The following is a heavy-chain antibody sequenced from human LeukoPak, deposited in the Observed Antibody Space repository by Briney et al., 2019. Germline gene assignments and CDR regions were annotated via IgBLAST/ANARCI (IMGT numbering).Heavy chain of an antibody. J-gene: IGHJ1*01. D-gene: IGHD5-18*01. Sequence: GGSLRLSCAASGFTFSSYWMHWVRQAPGKGLVWVSRINSDGSSTSYADSVKGRFTISRDSAKNTLYLQMNSLRAEDTAVYYCASGTGYSYGYWYFQHWGQGTLVTVSS. CDR3: ASGTGYSYGYWYFQH. V-gene: IGHV3-74*01. CDR2: INSDGSST. CDR1: GFTFSSYW.